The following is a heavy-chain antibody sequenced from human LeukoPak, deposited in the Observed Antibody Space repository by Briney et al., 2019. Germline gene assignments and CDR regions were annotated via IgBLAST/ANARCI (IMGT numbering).Heavy chain of an antibody. Sequence: ASVKVSCKASGGPFSSYAISWVRQDPGQGLEGMGGIIPIFGTANYAQKFQGRVTITADESTSTAYMELSSLRPEDTAVYYCARSPDSSGYYPALYYFDYWGRGTLVTVSS. CDR2: IIPIFGTA. J-gene: IGHJ4*02. CDR3: ARSPDSSGYYPALYYFDY. D-gene: IGHD3-22*01. CDR1: GGPFSSYA. V-gene: IGHV1-69*13.